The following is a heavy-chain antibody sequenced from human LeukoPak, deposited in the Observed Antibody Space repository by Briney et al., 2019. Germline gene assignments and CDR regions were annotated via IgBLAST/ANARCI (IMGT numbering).Heavy chain of an antibody. D-gene: IGHD2-2*02. V-gene: IGHV4-31*03. Sequence: SQTLSLTCTVSGGSISSGGYYWSWIRQHPGKGLEWIGYIYYSGSTYYNPSLKSRVTISVDTSKNQFSLKLSSVTAADTAMYYCARERVVPAAIPVSSSYYYYMDVWGKGTTVTVSS. CDR1: GGSISSGGYY. CDR3: ARERVVPAAIPVSSSYYYYMDV. CDR2: IYYSGST. J-gene: IGHJ6*03.